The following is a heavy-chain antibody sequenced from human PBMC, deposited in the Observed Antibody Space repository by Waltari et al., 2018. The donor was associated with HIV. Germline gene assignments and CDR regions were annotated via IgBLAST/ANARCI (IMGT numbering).Heavy chain of an antibody. CDR2: NNLSGST. V-gene: IGHV4-34*01. CDR3: AGVYFYDSSGYYYQGAFDI. D-gene: IGHD3-22*01. CDR1: GGSFSGYY. Sequence: QVQLPQWGAGLLKPSETLSLTCAVYGGSFSGYYWSWIRQPPGKGLEWIGENNLSGSTNCNPVLTRRFPISVDTSKNQFSLKRSSVTAADTAGYYCAGVYFYDSSGYYYQGAFDIWGQGTMVTVSS. J-gene: IGHJ3*02.